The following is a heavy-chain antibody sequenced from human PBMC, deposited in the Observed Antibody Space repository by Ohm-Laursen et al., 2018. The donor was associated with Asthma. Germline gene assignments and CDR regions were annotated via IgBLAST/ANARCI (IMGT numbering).Heavy chain of an antibody. CDR2: IYHSVST. V-gene: IGHV4-30-4*02. J-gene: IGHJ6*02. D-gene: IGHD2-15*01. CDR1: GGSIGSDDYY. CDR3: ARDRYCSGGSCQTDGAHFGMDV. Sequence: SDTLSLTCTVSGGSIGSDDYYWSWIRQPPGKGLEWIGYIYHSVSTYYSPSLKSRVAISGDTSKNQFSLKLSSVTAADTAVYYCARDRYCSGGSCQTDGAHFGMDVWGQGTTVTVSS.